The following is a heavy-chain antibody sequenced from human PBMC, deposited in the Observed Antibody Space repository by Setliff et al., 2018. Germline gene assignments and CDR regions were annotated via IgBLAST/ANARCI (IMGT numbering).Heavy chain of an antibody. Sequence: PSETLSLTCTVSGGSISSHYWSWIRQPPGKGLEWIGSIYYSGSTNYNPSLKSRVTISLDTSRNQFSLKLRSVTAADTAVYYCAGVRKGYSGYDFGDYWGQGTLVTVSS. D-gene: IGHD5-12*01. J-gene: IGHJ4*02. V-gene: IGHV4-59*11. CDR3: AGVRKGYSGYDFGDY. CDR1: GGSISSHY. CDR2: IYYSGST.